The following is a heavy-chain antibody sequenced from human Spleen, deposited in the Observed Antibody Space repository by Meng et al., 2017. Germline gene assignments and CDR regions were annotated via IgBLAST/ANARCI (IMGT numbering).Heavy chain of an antibody. V-gene: IGHV3-11*04. CDR1: GFTFSDYY. CDR3: ASGSLVAIGY. J-gene: IGHJ4*02. D-gene: IGHD3-10*01. Sequence: GESLKISCAASGFTFSDYYMSWIRQAPGKGLEWVAYISSSGSTIYYADSVKGRFTISRDNAKNSLYLQMNSLRAEDTAVYYCASGSLVAIGYWGQGTLVTVSS. CDR2: ISSSGSTI.